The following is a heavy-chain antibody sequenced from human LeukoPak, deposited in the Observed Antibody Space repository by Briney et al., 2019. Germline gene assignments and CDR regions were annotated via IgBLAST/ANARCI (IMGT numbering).Heavy chain of an antibody. D-gene: IGHD2-2*01. V-gene: IGHV1-69*06. J-gene: IGHJ3*02. CDR3: ARGGDIVVVPAAPTYVAFDI. CDR1: GGTFNNNA. Sequence: SVKVSCKASGGTFNNNAITWVRQAPGQGFEWMGGIIPIFGTANYAQKFQGRVTITADKSTSTAYMELSSLRSEDTAVYYCARGGDIVVVPAAPTYVAFDIWGQGTMVTVSS. CDR2: IIPIFGTA.